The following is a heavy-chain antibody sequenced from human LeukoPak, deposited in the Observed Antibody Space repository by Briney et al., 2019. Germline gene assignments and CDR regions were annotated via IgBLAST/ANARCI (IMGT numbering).Heavy chain of an antibody. CDR1: GDSINSYY. CDR3: ARHLSYYYYGMDV. CDR2: IYYSEST. V-gene: IGHV4-59*08. J-gene: IGHJ6*02. Sequence: PSETLSLTCTVSGDSINSYYWSWIRQPPGKGLEWIGYIYYSESTNYNPSLKSRVTISVDTSKNQFSLKLSSVTAADTAVYYCARHLSYYYYGMDVWGQGTTVTVSS.